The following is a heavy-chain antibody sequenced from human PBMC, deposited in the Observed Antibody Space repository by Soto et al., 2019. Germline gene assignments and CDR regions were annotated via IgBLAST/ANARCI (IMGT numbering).Heavy chain of an antibody. CDR1: GFTFSDYY. Sequence: GGSLRLSCAASGFTFSDYYMSWIRQAPGKGLEWVSYISSSSSYTNYADSVKGRFTISRDNAKNSLYLQMNSLRAEDTAVYYCARVNYVFGSGYDFYYYYGRDVGGKGTRVTV. V-gene: IGHV3-11*06. J-gene: IGHJ6*04. CDR2: ISSSSSYT. D-gene: IGHD3-3*01. CDR3: ARVNYVFGSGYDFYYYYGRDV.